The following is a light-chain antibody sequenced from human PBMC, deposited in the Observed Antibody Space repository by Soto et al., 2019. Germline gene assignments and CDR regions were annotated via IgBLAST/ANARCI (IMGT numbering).Light chain of an antibody. V-gene: IGKV3-11*01. Sequence: EIVLTQSPATLSLSPGERATLSCRASQSVSSYLAWYQQKPGQAPRLLIYDTSNRATGIPARFSGSGSGTDFSLTISSLEPEDFAVYDCQQRSNWPPIFTFGPGTQVIIK. CDR1: QSVSSY. J-gene: IGKJ3*01. CDR3: QQRSNWPPIFT. CDR2: DTS.